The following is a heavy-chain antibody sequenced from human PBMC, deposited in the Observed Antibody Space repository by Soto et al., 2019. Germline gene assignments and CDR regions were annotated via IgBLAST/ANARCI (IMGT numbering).Heavy chain of an antibody. Sequence: RSLTCGVSGYSISSGYYWGWIRQPPGRGLEWIGSLYHSGSTYYNPSLKSRVSLSVDTSKNQISLRLSSVTAADTAVYYCARGRAGLDDAFDIWGRGTMVTV. CDR1: GYSISSGYY. CDR3: ARGRAGLDDAFDI. CDR2: LYHSGST. J-gene: IGHJ3*02. V-gene: IGHV4-38-2*01. D-gene: IGHD6-19*01.